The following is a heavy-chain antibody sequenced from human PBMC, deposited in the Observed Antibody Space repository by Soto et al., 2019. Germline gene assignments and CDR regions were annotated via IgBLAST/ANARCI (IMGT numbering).Heavy chain of an antibody. Sequence: SETLSLTCTVFGGSISIYYWSWIRQPPGKGLEWIGYIYYSGSTSYNPSLKSRVTISVDTSKNQFSLKLSSVTAADTAVYYCARLRYYDFWSGYAYYFDYWGQGTLFTIYS. D-gene: IGHD3-3*01. CDR2: IYYSGST. CDR1: GGSISIYY. J-gene: IGHJ4*02. V-gene: IGHV4-59*01. CDR3: ARLRYYDFWSGYAYYFDY.